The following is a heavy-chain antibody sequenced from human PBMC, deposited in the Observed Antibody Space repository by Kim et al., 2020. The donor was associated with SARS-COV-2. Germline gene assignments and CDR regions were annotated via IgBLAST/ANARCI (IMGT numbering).Heavy chain of an antibody. CDR1: GGSISSSNW. Sequence: SETLSLTCAVSGGSISSSNWWSWVRQPPGKGLEWIGEIYHSGSTNYNPSLKSRVTISVDKSKNQFSLKLSSVTAADTAVYYCARLPWFRGYYYYYMDVWGKGTTVTVSS. J-gene: IGHJ6*03. CDR2: IYHSGST. D-gene: IGHD3-10*01. V-gene: IGHV4-4*02. CDR3: ARLPWFRGYYYYYMDV.